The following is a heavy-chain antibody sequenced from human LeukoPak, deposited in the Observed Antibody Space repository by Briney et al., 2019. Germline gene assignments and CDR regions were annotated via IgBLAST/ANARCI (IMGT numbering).Heavy chain of an antibody. V-gene: IGHV3-74*01. CDR1: GFTFSSYYW. CDR3: AKDRNIGPATYYFDY. J-gene: IGHJ4*02. D-gene: IGHD2-2*01. CDR2: IKSDEITT. Sequence: GGSLRLSCAASGFTFSSYYWMHWVRQAPGKGLVWVSRIKSDEITTNYADSVKGRFTISRDNSKNTLYLQMNSLRAEDTAVYFCAKDRNIGPATYYFDYWGQGALVTVSS.